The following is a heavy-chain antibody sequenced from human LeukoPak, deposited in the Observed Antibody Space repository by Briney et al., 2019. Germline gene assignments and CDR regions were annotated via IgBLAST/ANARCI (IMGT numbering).Heavy chain of an antibody. CDR1: DFSITSGYY. Sequence: SETLSLTCMISDFSITSGYYWGWIRQPPGKGLEWIGSIYHSGHTYYNPSLKSRVTISVDTSKNQFSLKLSSVTAADTAVYYCAREGGGWGQGTLVTVSS. CDR3: AREGGG. V-gene: IGHV4-38-2*02. D-gene: IGHD2-15*01. CDR2: IYHSGHT. J-gene: IGHJ4*02.